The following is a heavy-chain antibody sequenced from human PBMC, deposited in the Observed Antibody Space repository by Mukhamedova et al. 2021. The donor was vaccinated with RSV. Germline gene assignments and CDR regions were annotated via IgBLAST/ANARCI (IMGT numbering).Heavy chain of an antibody. V-gene: IGHV3-30*04. J-gene: IGHJ3*01. Sequence: SNYAMHWVRQAPGKGLQWVALISYDGSNKYYTDSVKGRFTISRDNSKNTLYLQMDSLRAEDTAVYYCARHFYGDYDVFDVWGQGT. CDR3: ARHFYGDYDVFDV. CDR2: ISYDGSNK. D-gene: IGHD4-17*01. CDR1: SNYA.